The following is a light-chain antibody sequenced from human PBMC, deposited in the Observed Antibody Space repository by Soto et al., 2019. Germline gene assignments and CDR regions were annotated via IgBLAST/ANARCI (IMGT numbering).Light chain of an antibody. V-gene: IGKV1-39*01. CDR1: QSISKF. CDR3: QQSYGGPIT. Sequence: DIHMTQSPSTLSASVGYTFTVTCRASQSISKFLNWFQQKPGKAPKLLISFASSLQSGVPSRFSGSGSGTDFTLTITSLQPEDFETYYCQQSYGGPITFGQGTRLEIK. J-gene: IGKJ5*01. CDR2: FAS.